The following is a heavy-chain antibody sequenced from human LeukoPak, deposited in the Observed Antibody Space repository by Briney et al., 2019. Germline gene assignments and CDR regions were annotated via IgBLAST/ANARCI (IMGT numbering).Heavy chain of an antibody. CDR1: GFTFSSYE. D-gene: IGHD3-22*01. CDR3: ARELFWGMGGYDYYDSSGYFDY. J-gene: IGHJ4*02. Sequence: PGGSLRLSCAASGFTFSSYEMNWVRQAPGKGLEWVSYISSSGSTIYYADSLKGRFTISRDNAKNSMYLQMNSLRAEDTAVYYCARELFWGMGGYDYYDSSGYFDYWGQGTLVTVSS. CDR2: ISSSGSTI. V-gene: IGHV3-48*03.